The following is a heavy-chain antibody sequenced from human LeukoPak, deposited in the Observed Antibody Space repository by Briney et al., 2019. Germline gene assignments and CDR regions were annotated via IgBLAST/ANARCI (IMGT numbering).Heavy chain of an antibody. CDR3: AKQGGWYFHYFDY. D-gene: IGHD6-19*01. J-gene: IGHJ4*02. CDR1: GFTFSSYG. Sequence: GGSLRLSCAASGFTFSSYGMSWVRQAPGKGLEWVSAISGSGGSTYYADSVKGRFTISRDNSKNTLYLQMNSLRAEDTAVYYCAKQGGWYFHYFDYWGQGTLVTVSS. V-gene: IGHV3-23*01. CDR2: ISGSGGST.